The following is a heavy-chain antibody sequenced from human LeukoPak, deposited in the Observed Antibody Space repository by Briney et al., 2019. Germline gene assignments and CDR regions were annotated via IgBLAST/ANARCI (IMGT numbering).Heavy chain of an antibody. Sequence: ASVKVSCKASGYTFTGYYMHWARQAPGQGLEWMGWINPNSGGTNYAQKFQGRVTMTRDTSISTAYMELSRLRSDDTAVYYCARDLPALWFGELRYYGMDVWGQGTTVTVSS. V-gene: IGHV1-2*02. CDR1: GYTFTGYY. J-gene: IGHJ6*02. D-gene: IGHD3-10*01. CDR2: INPNSGGT. CDR3: ARDLPALWFGELRYYGMDV.